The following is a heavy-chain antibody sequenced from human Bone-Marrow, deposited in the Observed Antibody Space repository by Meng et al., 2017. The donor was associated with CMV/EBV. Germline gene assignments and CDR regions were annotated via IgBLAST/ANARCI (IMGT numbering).Heavy chain of an antibody. Sequence: SETLSLTCTVSGGSISSYYWSWIRQPPGKGLEWIGYIYYTGSTHYNPSLKSRITISLDMSKNQFSLNPSSVTAADTAVYYCATYSGGAFDIWGQGTKVTVSS. CDR3: ATYSGGAFDI. V-gene: IGHV4-59*01. J-gene: IGHJ3*02. CDR2: IYYTGST. CDR1: GGSISSYY. D-gene: IGHD2-21*01.